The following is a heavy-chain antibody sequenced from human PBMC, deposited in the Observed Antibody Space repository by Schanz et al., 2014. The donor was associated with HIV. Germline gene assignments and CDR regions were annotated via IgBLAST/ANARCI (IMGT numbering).Heavy chain of an antibody. J-gene: IGHJ6*02. D-gene: IGHD3-16*01. CDR1: GFTFDDYA. Sequence: VQLVESGGGLVQPGRSLRLSCAASGFTFDDYAMHWVRQAPGKGLEWVSGISGGGGSTYYTDSVKGRFTISRDNSKNTLYLQMNSLRAEDTAVYYCAKDEGGGYYYYGMDVWGQGTTVTVSS. V-gene: IGHV3-23*04. CDR3: AKDEGGGYYYYGMDV. CDR2: ISGGGGST.